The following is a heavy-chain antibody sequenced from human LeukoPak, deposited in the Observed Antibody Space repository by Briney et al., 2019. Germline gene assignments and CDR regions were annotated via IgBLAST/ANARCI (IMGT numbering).Heavy chain of an antibody. CDR3: AKDSSGSYPYYYYGMDV. Sequence: GGSLRLSCAAFGFTFSSYSMNWVRQAPGKGLEWVSSISSSSSYIYYADSVKGRFTISRDNSKNTLYLQMNSLRAEDTAVYYCAKDSSGSYPYYYYGMDVWGQGTTVTVSS. CDR1: GFTFSSYS. V-gene: IGHV3-21*04. CDR2: ISSSSSYI. D-gene: IGHD1-26*01. J-gene: IGHJ6*02.